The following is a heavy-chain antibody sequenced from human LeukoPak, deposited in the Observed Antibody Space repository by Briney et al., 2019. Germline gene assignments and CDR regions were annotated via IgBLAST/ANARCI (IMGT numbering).Heavy chain of an antibody. CDR2: FDPSDSGA. CDR1: GYIFTNYW. CDR3: ARPSADGFAFDM. V-gene: IGHV5-51*01. D-gene: IGHD5-24*01. J-gene: IGHJ3*02. Sequence: GESLKISCKGSGYIFTNYWIVWVRQMAGKGLEWMGIFDPSDSGATYSPSFQGQVTISGDKSTSTAYLQWSSLRASDTAMYFCARPSADGFAFDMWGQGTMVTVSS.